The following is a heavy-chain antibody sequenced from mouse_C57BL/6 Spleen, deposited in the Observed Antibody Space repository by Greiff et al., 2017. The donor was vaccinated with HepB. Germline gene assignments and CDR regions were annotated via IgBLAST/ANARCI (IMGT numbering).Heavy chain of an antibody. Sequence: VQLQQSGAELVKPGASVKLSCKASGYTFTEYTIHWVKQRSGQGLEWIGWFYPGSGSIKYNEKFKDKATLTADKSSSTVYMELSRLTSEDSAVYFCARHEDETYYYYGSSYPFAYWGQGTLVTVSA. CDR2: FYPGSGSI. CDR1: GYTFTEYT. V-gene: IGHV1-62-2*01. D-gene: IGHD1-1*01. CDR3: ARHEDETYYYYGSSYPFAY. J-gene: IGHJ3*01.